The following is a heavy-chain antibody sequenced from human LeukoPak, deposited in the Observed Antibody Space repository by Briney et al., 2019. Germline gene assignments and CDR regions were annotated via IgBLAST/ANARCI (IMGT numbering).Heavy chain of an antibody. J-gene: IGHJ4*02. CDR2: ANNSGST. CDR1: SGSFSGYY. V-gene: IGHV4-34*01. D-gene: IGHD3-10*01. CDR3: ARDSGTRGD. Sequence: SETLSLTCAVYSGSFSGYYWSWNRPPPGKGLEWSGGANNSGSTNYSPPLKSRVTISVDTSKNQFSLKLSSVTAADTAVYYCARDSGTRGDWGEGTLVSVSS.